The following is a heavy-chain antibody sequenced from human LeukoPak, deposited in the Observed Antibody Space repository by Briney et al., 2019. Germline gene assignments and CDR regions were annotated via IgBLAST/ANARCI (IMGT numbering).Heavy chain of an antibody. V-gene: IGHV3-11*01. J-gene: IGHJ6*03. CDR1: GFSFSDYY. CDR3: ARVVRIAAAGRLYYYYYYMDV. D-gene: IGHD6-13*01. Sequence: PGGSLRLSCAASGFSFSDYYVSWIRQAPGKGLECVSYISSRGTTIYYADSVKGRFTISRDNAKNSLYLQMSSLRAEDTAVYYCARVVRIAAAGRLYYYYYYMDVWGKGTTVTVSS. CDR2: ISSRGTTI.